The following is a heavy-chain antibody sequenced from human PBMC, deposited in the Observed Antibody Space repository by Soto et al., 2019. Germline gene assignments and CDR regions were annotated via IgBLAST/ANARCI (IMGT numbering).Heavy chain of an antibody. CDR2: IYYSGST. CDR1: GGSISSGGYY. J-gene: IGHJ5*02. D-gene: IGHD3-16*01. V-gene: IGHV4-31*03. Sequence: QVQLQESGPGLVKPSQTLSLTCTVSGGSISSGGYYWSWIRQHPGKGLEWIGYIYYSGSTYYNPSPKIRVTISVDTSKNPFSLKLSSVTAADTAVYCCARVGGINWFDPWGQGTLVTVSS. CDR3: ARVGGINWFDP.